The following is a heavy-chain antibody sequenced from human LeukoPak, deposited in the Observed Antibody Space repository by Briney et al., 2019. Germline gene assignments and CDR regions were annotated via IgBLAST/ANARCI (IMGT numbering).Heavy chain of an antibody. D-gene: IGHD4-11*01. CDR1: GFTVSSNY. V-gene: IGHV3-53*05. CDR2: IYSGGST. CDR3: ARLQYPNTADRDAFDI. Sequence: TGGSLRLSCAASGFTVSSNYMSWVRQAPGKGLEWVSVIYSGGSTYYADSVKGRFTISRDNSKNTLYLQMNSLRAEDTAVYYCARLQYPNTADRDAFDIWGQGTMVTVSS. J-gene: IGHJ3*02.